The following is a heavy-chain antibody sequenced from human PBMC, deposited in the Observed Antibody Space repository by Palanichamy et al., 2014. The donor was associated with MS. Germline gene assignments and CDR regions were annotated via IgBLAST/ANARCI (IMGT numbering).Heavy chain of an antibody. V-gene: IGHV4-39*01. D-gene: IGHD3-22*01. CDR1: GGSISSSSYY. Sequence: QLQLQESGPRLVKPSETLPSPCTVSGGSISSSSYYWGWIRQPPGKGLEWIGSIYYSGSTYYNPSLKSRVTISVDTSKNQFSLKLSSVTAADTAVYYCARHLGHGYYYDSSGYNWFDPWGQGTLVTVSS. CDR3: ARHLGHGYYYDSSGYNWFDP. CDR2: IYYSGST. J-gene: IGHJ5*02.